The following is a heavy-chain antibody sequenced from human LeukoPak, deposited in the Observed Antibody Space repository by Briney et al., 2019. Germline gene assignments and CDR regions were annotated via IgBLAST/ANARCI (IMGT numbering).Heavy chain of an antibody. J-gene: IGHJ4*02. CDR3: ARDRWFGA. CDR1: GGSVSSGSYY. V-gene: IGHV4-61*01. CDR2: IYYSGST. D-gene: IGHD3-10*01. Sequence: SETLSLTCTVPGGSVSSGSYYWSWIRQPPGKGLEWIGYIYYSGSTNYNPSLKSRVTISVDTSKNQFSLKLSSVTAVDTAVYYCARDRWFGAWGQGTLVTVSS.